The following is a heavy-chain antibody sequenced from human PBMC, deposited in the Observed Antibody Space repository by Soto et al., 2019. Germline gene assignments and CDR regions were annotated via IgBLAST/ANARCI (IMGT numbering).Heavy chain of an antibody. D-gene: IGHD1-26*01. CDR1: GGTLSSYA. Sequence: VASVKVPCKASGGTLSSYAISWVRQAGGQGREWRGVISPIFGTANYAQKFQGRVTIPADESTCTAYMELSTLRSEDTAVYYCEREARASPAMDVWGQGTTVTVSS. CDR2: ISPIFGTA. J-gene: IGHJ6*02. CDR3: EREARASPAMDV. V-gene: IGHV1-69*13.